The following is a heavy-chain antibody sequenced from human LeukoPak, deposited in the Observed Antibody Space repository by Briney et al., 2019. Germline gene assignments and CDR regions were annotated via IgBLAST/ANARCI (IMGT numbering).Heavy chain of an antibody. CDR2: IYYGGST. V-gene: IGHV4-39*07. CDR1: GGSISSSSYY. Sequence: PSETLSLTCTVSGGSISSSSYYWGWIRQPPGKGLEWIGSIYYGGSTYYNPSLKSRVTISVDTSKNQFSLKLSSVTAADTAVYYCARNQWDPTYGFDYWGQGTLVTVSS. J-gene: IGHJ4*02. CDR3: ARNQWDPTYGFDY. D-gene: IGHD1-26*01.